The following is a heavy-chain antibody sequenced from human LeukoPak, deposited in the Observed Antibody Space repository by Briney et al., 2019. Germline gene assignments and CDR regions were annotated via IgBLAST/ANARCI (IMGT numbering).Heavy chain of an antibody. CDR3: VRDLDLGGYSSFVS. J-gene: IGHJ4*02. D-gene: IGHD4-23*01. V-gene: IGHV3-74*01. CDR2: IRSDGGSS. CDR1: GSTFSSYFW. Sequence: PGGSLRLSCAASGSTFSSYFWMHWVRQAPGKGLVWVSRIRSDGGSSTYADSVKGRFTISRDNAKNTLYLQMNTLRAEDTAVYYCVRDLDLGGYSSFVSWGQGTLVTVSS.